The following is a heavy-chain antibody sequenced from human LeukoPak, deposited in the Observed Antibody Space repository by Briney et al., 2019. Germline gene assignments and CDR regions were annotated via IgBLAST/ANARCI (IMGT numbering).Heavy chain of an antibody. J-gene: IGHJ6*03. CDR3: ARRRAVVTAGYMDV. CDR2: INHSGST. Sequence: SSETLSLTCAVYGGSFSGYYWSWIRQPPGKGLEWIGEINHSGSTNYNPSLKSRVTISVDTSKNQSSLKLSSVTAADTAVYYCARRRAVVTAGYMDVWGKGTTVTISS. V-gene: IGHV4-34*01. CDR1: GGSFSGYY. D-gene: IGHD4-23*01.